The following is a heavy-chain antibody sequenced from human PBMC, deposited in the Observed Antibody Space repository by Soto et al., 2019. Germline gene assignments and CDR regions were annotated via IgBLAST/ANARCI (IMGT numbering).Heavy chain of an antibody. Sequence: EVPLVESGGGLVQPGGSLRLSCAASGFTFSSYAMHWVRQAPGKGLEYVSAISSNGGSTYYANSVKGRFTISRDNSKNTLYLQMGSLRAEDMAVYYCARSGRADIVLMVSYYYYMDVWGKGTTVTVSS. CDR1: GFTFSSYA. V-gene: IGHV3-64*01. CDR2: ISSNGGST. J-gene: IGHJ6*03. CDR3: ARSGRADIVLMVSYYYYMDV. D-gene: IGHD2-8*01.